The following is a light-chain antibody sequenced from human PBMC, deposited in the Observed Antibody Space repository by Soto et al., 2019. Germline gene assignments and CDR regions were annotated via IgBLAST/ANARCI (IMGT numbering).Light chain of an antibody. Sequence: DIQMTQFPSTLSASVGDRVTIICRASESISSWLAWYQQKPGKAPKILIYKASTLQSGVPSRFTGSGSGTEFTLTISSLQPDDFATYDCQHYSVFPLTFGGGTKVEIK. CDR1: ESISSW. CDR2: KAS. CDR3: QHYSVFPLT. J-gene: IGKJ4*01. V-gene: IGKV1-5*03.